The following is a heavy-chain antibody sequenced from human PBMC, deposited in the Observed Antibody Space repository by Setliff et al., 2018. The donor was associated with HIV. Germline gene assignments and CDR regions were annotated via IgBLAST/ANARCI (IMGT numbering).Heavy chain of an antibody. Sequence: QTGGSLRLSCAASGFTFSSYAMHWVRQAPGKGLEWVAVISYDGSNKHYTDSVKGRFTMSRDNSKNTLYLQMNSLTAEDTAVYYCAREPPVWAAGSGYVDYWGQGTLVTVSS. CDR3: AREPPVWAAGSGYVDY. J-gene: IGHJ4*02. D-gene: IGHD3-22*01. CDR2: ISYDGSNK. V-gene: IGHV3-30*04. CDR1: GFTFSSYA.